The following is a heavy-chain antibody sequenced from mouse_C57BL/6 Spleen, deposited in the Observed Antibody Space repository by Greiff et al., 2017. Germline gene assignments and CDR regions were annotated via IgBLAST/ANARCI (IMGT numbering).Heavy chain of an antibody. CDR3: ARKDSSGYVSAMDY. CDR2: IWSGGST. Sequence: QVQLQQSGPGLVQPSQSLSITCTVSGFSLTSYGVHWVRQSPGKGLEWLGVIWSGGSTDYNAAFISRLSISKDNSKSQVFFKMNRLQADDTAIYYSARKDSSGYVSAMDYWGQGTSVTVSS. D-gene: IGHD3-2*02. V-gene: IGHV2-2*01. J-gene: IGHJ4*01. CDR1: GFSLTSYG.